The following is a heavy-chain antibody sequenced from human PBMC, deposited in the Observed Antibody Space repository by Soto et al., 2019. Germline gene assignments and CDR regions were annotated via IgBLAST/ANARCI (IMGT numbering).Heavy chain of an antibody. CDR3: PRALTYGDYSYYYYGMDV. J-gene: IGHJ6*02. CDR1: GGSFSEFG. CDR2: INAGNGNT. D-gene: IGHD4-17*01. Sequence: GPPVKVACKAYGGSFSEFGIRWVRQAPGQRLEWMVWINAGNGNTKYSQKFQGRVTITRDRPASTDYMELSSLRSEDTAVYHRPRALTYGDYSYYYYGMDVWGQGITVTVSS. V-gene: IGHV1-3*01.